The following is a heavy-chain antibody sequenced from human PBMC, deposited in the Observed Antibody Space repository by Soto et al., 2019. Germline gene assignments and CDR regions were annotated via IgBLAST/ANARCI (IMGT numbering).Heavy chain of an antibody. CDR1: GFTFSSYA. V-gene: IGHV3-23*04. J-gene: IGHJ3*02. CDR3: AKLSGWLRTTDAFDI. Sequence: EVQLVESGGGLVQPGGSLRLSCAASGFTFSSYAMSWGRQAPGKGLEWVSAISGSGGSTYYADSGKGRFTISRDNSKNTLYLEKNSLSGEDTAVYYCAKLSGWLRTTDAFDIWGQGTLVTVSS. CDR2: ISGSGGST. D-gene: IGHD5-12*01.